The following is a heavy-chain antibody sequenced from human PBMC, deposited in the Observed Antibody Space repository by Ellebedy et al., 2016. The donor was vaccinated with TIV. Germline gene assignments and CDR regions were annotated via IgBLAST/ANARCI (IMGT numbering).Heavy chain of an antibody. Sequence: MPGGSLRLSCVVYGDSFSGHYWSWIRQPPGKGLEWVGEINHTGSTDSSPSLKSRVTISADTSKNQFSLKLNSVTAADTAVYYCARGGSGWYAKHAFDVWGQGTMVTVSS. CDR3: ARGGSGWYAKHAFDV. D-gene: IGHD6-19*01. V-gene: IGHV4-34*01. J-gene: IGHJ3*01. CDR2: INHTGST. CDR1: GDSFSGHY.